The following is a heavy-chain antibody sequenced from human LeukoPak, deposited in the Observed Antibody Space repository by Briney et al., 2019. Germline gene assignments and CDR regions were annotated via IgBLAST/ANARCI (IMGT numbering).Heavy chain of an antibody. V-gene: IGHV3-23*05. D-gene: IGHD6-19*01. Sequence: PGGSLRLSCAASGFTFSSYAMSWVRQAPGKGLEWVAVSYSSGSRHYAESVKGRFTISRDNSKNTLYLQMNSLRAEDTAVYYCAKAFYTSGWYSPFDPWGQGTLVTVSS. CDR2: SYSSGSR. CDR1: GFTFSSYA. CDR3: AKAFYTSGWYSPFDP. J-gene: IGHJ5*02.